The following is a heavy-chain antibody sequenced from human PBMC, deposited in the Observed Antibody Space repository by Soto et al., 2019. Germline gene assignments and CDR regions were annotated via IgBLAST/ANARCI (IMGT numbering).Heavy chain of an antibody. CDR1: GGSISSGDYY. Sequence: TVSGGSISSGDYYWSWIRQPPGKGLEWIGYIYYSGSTYYNPSHKSRVTKSVDTSKNQCSLKLSSGTAADTAVYYCARDVLGVYYDSSGYRYYYGMDVWGQGTTVTVSS. J-gene: IGHJ6*02. V-gene: IGHV4-30-4*01. D-gene: IGHD3-22*01. CDR2: IYYSGST. CDR3: ARDVLGVYYDSSGYRYYYGMDV.